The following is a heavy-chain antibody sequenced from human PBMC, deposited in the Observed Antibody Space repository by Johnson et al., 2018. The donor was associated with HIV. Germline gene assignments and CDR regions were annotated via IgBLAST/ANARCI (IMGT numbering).Heavy chain of an antibody. CDR3: AKSPGKDHGGNSGAFDI. J-gene: IGHJ3*02. D-gene: IGHD4-23*01. Sequence: EVQLVESGGGLVQPGRSLRLSCAASGFTFDDYAMHWVRQAPGKGLEWVSGTSWNSGSIGSADSVKGRFPIPRDNAKNSLYLQMNSLRVEDTAVDYCAKSPGKDHGGNSGAFDIWGQGTMVTVSS. CDR1: GFTFDDYA. V-gene: IGHV3-9*01. CDR2: TSWNSGSI.